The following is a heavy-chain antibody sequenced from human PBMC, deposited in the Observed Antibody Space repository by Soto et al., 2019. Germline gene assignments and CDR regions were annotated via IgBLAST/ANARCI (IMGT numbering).Heavy chain of an antibody. CDR1: GFTFDDYA. V-gene: IGHV3-9*01. CDR3: AEVKAPDILTGYTFDY. Sequence: PGGSLRLSCAASGFTFDDYAMHWVRQAPGKGLEWVSGISWNSGSIGYADSVKGRFTISRDNAKNSLYLQMNSLRAEDTALYYCAEVKAPDILTGYTFDYWGQGTLVTVSS. CDR2: ISWNSGSI. D-gene: IGHD3-9*01. J-gene: IGHJ4*02.